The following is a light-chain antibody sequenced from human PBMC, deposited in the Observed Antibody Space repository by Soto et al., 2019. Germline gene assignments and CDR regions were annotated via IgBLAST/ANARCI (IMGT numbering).Light chain of an antibody. CDR2: GNS. CDR3: QSYDTSLSGVV. Sequence: QSVLTQPPSVSGAPGQRVTISCTGSSSNIGAGYDVHWYQQLPGTAPKLLIHGNSNRPSGVPDRFSGPKSGTSASLGITGLQAEDEADYYCQSYDTSLSGVVFGGGTKLTVL. V-gene: IGLV1-40*01. J-gene: IGLJ2*01. CDR1: SSNIGAGYD.